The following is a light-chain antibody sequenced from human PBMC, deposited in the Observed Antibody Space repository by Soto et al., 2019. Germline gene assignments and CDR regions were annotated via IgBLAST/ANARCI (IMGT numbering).Light chain of an antibody. CDR2: GAS. V-gene: IGKV3-20*01. CDR1: QSVSSTY. J-gene: IGKJ4*01. CDR3: QHYGIFVLT. Sequence: EIVLTQSPGTLSLSPGERATLSCRASQSVSSTYLAWYQQKPGQAPRLLIYGASSRATGIPDRFSGSGSGTDFTLTITRLEPEDCAVYYGQHYGIFVLTFGGGTKVESK.